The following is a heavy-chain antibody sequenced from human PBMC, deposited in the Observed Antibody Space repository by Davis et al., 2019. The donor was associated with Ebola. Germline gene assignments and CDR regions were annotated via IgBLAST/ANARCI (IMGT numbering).Heavy chain of an antibody. J-gene: IGHJ3*02. V-gene: IGHV3-30*02. D-gene: IGHD4-23*01. CDR1: GFTFSIFA. CDR3: AKDRTMTTVVPDSFDI. Sequence: PGGSLRLSCAASGFTFSIFAMNWVRQAPGKGLEWVAFIRYDGTNQYYLDSVEGRFTISRDNSRNTLYLQMNSLRPEDTAMYFCAKDRTMTTVVPDSFDIWGQGTMVTVSS. CDR2: IRYDGTNQ.